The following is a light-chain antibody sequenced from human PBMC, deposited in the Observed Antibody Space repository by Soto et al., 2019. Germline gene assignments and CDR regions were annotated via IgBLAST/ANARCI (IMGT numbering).Light chain of an antibody. Sequence: QSVLTQPPSVSGAPGQRVTISCTGSTSNIGAGYEVNWYQQVPGTAPKLIIFHSTYRPSGVPDRFSGSKSGTSASLAITGLQAEDEADYYCQSYDSSLSGDVVFGGGTKLTVL. CDR2: HST. CDR3: QSYDSSLSGDVV. CDR1: TSNIGAGYE. V-gene: IGLV1-40*01. J-gene: IGLJ2*01.